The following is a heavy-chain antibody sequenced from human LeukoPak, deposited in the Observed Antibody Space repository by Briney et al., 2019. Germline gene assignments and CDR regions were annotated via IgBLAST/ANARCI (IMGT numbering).Heavy chain of an antibody. CDR2: INHSGST. V-gene: IGHV4-34*01. CDR3: ARQSSAMITFGGVIGGNYFDY. J-gene: IGHJ4*02. Sequence: SETLSLTCAVYGGSFSGYYWSWIRQPPGKGLEWIGEINHSGSTNYNPSLKSRVTISVDTSKNQFSLKLSSVTAADTAVYYCARQSSAMITFGGVIGGNYFDYWGQGTLVTVSS. D-gene: IGHD3-16*02. CDR1: GGSFSGYY.